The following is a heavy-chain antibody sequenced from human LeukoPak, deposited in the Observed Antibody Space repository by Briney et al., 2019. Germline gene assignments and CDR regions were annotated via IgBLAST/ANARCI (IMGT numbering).Heavy chain of an antibody. CDR1: GYSISSGYY. V-gene: IGHV4-61*01. Sequence: SETLSLTCTVSGYSISSGYYWGWIRQPPGKGLEWIGYIYYSGSTNYNPSLKSRVTISVDTSKNQFSLKLSSVTAADTAVYYCARDGGVKSPSFDYWGRGTLVSVSS. CDR3: ARDGGVKSPSFDY. CDR2: IYYSGST. D-gene: IGHD4-23*01. J-gene: IGHJ4*02.